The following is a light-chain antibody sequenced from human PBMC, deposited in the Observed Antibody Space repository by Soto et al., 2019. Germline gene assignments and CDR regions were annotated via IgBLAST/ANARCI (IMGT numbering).Light chain of an antibody. CDR2: GAF. Sequence: EIVLTQSPATLSLSPGERATLSCRASPSVTNYLAWYQQKPGQAPRLLIYGAFNRATGIPARFSGSGSGTGFTLTISSLEPEDFAVYYCQQRNIWPPVTFGQGTRLEI. CDR3: QQRNIWPPVT. J-gene: IGKJ5*01. CDR1: PSVTNY. V-gene: IGKV3-11*01.